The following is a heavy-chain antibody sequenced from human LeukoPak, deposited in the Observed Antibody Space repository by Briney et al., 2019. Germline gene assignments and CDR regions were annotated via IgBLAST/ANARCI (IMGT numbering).Heavy chain of an antibody. J-gene: IGHJ4*02. V-gene: IGHV3-49*04. CDR2: IRIKAYGGTT. Sequence: GGSLRLSCTASGFTFCDYAMSWVRRAPGKGLEGVSFIRIKAYGGTTEDDASVKGRFTISRDDSKSIAYLQMNSLKTEDTAVYYCTRGSCTNGVCYRFDYWGQGTLVTVSS. CDR3: TRGSCTNGVCYRFDY. D-gene: IGHD2-8*01. CDR1: GFTFCDYA.